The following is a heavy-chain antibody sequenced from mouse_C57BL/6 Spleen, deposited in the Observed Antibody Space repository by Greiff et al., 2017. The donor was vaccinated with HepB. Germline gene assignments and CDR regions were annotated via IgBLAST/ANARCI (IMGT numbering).Heavy chain of an antibody. CDR1: GFTFSSYA. CDR2: ISDGGSYT. V-gene: IGHV5-4*01. Sequence: EVQLQESGGGLVKPGGSLKLSCAASGFTFSSYAMSWVRQTPEKRLEWVATISDGGSYTYYPDNVKGRFTISRDNAKNNLYLQMSHLKSEDTAMYYCARDTTTVQDWYFDVWGTGTTVTVSS. CDR3: ARDTTTVQDWYFDV. J-gene: IGHJ1*03. D-gene: IGHD1-1*01.